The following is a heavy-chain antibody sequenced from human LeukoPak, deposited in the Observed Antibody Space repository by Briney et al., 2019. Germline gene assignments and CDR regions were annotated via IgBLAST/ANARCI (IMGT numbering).Heavy chain of an antibody. CDR3: AELGITMIGGV. J-gene: IGHJ6*04. CDR2: ISTSSSYI. CDR1: GFSFSSYS. V-gene: IGHV3-21*01. D-gene: IGHD3-10*02. Sequence: PGGSLRLSCAASGFSFSSYSMNWVRQAPGKGLEWVSSISTSSSYIYYADSVKGRFTISRDNAKNSLYLQMNSLRAEDTAVYYCAELGITMIGGVWGKGTTVTISS.